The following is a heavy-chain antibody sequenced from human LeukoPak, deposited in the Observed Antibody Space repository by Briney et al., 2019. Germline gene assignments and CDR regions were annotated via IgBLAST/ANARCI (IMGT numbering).Heavy chain of an antibody. J-gene: IGHJ4*02. CDR1: GYTFTSYY. CDR3: YVVVVAAGFDY. CDR2: INPSGGST. V-gene: IGHV1-46*01. D-gene: IGHD2-15*01. Sequence: ASVTVSFKASGYTFTSYYMHWVRQAPGQGLEWMGIINPSGGSTSYAQKFQGRVTMTRDTSTSTVYMELSSLRSEDTAVYYCYVVVVAAGFDYWSQGTLVTVSS.